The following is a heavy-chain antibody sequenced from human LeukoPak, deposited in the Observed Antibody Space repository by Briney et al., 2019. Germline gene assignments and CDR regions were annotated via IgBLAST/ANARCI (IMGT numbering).Heavy chain of an antibody. J-gene: IGHJ3*02. CDR1: GFTFSSYW. CDR3: TRGTGTYAHAFDI. Sequence: GGSLRLSCAASGFTFSSYWMHWVRQAPGKGLVWVSRINSDGFSTSYADSVKGRFTISRDNAKNTLYLQMNSLRAEDTAVFYCTRGTGTYAHAFDIWGQGTMVTVSS. D-gene: IGHD1-7*01. V-gene: IGHV3-74*01. CDR2: INSDGFST.